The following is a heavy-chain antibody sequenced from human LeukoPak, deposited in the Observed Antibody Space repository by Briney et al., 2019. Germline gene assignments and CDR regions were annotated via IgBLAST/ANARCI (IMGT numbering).Heavy chain of an antibody. V-gene: IGHV4-59*12. CDR2: IYYSGST. J-gene: IGHJ5*02. CDR3: ARDKGRLQP. Sequence: SETLSLTCTVSGGSISSYYWSWIRQPPGKGLKWIGYIYYSGSTYYNPSLKSRVTISVDTSKNQFSLKLSSVTAADTAVYYCARDKGRLQPWGQGTLVTVSS. CDR1: GGSISSYY. D-gene: IGHD4-11*01.